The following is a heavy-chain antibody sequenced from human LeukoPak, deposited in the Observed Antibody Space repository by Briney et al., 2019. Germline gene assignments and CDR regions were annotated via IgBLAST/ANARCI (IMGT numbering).Heavy chain of an antibody. CDR1: GFTFSNYA. J-gene: IGHJ4*02. Sequence: GGSPRLSCTASGFTFSNYAMSWVRQAPGKGLDWISAITAGGDDTYYADSVKGRFTISRDNSKNTLYLQMNSLRVEDTAVYYCAKGSSSSRPYYFGYWGQGALVTVSS. CDR3: AKGSSSSRPYYFGY. D-gene: IGHD6-6*01. V-gene: IGHV3-23*01. CDR2: ITAGGDDT.